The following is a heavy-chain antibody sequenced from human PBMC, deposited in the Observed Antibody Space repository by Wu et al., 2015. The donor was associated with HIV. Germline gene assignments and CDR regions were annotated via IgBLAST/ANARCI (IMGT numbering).Heavy chain of an antibody. Sequence: QVRLLQSGAEVKTPGSSVKVPCLTSGYTFNRYPINWLRQVPGQGLEWMGVIIPLMGTTHYSQKFQGRLTISTGASATTAYLELRNLTSDDTALYFCAREGYDDKSTSISLLIIFTSMDVWGQGTVVLVSS. CDR2: IIPLMGTT. D-gene: IGHD3-16*01. CDR3: AREGYDDKSTSISLLIIFTSMDV. CDR1: GYTFNRYP. V-gene: IGHV1-69*05. J-gene: IGHJ4*02.